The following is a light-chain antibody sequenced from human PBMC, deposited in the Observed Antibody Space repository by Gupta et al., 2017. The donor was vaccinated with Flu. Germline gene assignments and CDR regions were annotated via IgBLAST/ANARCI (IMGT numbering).Light chain of an antibody. CDR3: QQYHAFPWT. CDR2: DAS. V-gene: IGKV1D-8*01. Sequence: VIWMTQSPSLLSASAGERVTINCRMSQGISSHLAWYQQKPGRAPELLIYDASTLQSGVPSRFSGSGSGTEFTLTISGLQSEDFATYYCQQYHAFPWTFGQGTKVEIK. J-gene: IGKJ1*01. CDR1: QGISSH.